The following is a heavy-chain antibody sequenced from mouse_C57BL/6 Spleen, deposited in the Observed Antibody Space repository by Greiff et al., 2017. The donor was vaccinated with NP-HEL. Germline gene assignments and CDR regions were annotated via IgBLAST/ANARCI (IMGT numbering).Heavy chain of an antibody. D-gene: IGHD1-1*01. CDR3: ASKGKLPATYYFDY. J-gene: IGHJ2*01. Sequence: EVQLQESGPGLVKPSQSLSLTCSVTGYSITSGYYWNWIRQFPGNKLEWMGYIRYDGSNNYNPSLKNRISITRDTSKNQFFLKLNSVTTEDTATYYCASKGKLPATYYFDYWGQGTTLTVSS. CDR1: GYSITSGYY. V-gene: IGHV3-6*01. CDR2: IRYDGSN.